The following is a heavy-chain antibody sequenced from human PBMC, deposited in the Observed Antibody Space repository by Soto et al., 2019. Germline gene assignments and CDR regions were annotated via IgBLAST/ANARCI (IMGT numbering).Heavy chain of an antibody. Sequence: GGSLRLSCAASGFTFSSYAMSWVRQAPGKGLEWVSAISGSGGSTYYADSVKGRFTISRDNSKNTLYLQMNSLRAEDTAVYYCAKVVDGSGSYYYYGMDVWGQGTTVTVSS. CDR2: ISGSGGST. J-gene: IGHJ6*02. D-gene: IGHD3-10*01. CDR1: GFTFSSYA. CDR3: AKVVDGSGSYYYYGMDV. V-gene: IGHV3-23*01.